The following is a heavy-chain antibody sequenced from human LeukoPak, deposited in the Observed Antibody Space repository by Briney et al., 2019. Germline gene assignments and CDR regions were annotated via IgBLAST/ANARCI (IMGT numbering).Heavy chain of an antibody. V-gene: IGHV1-69*13. CDR3: ARDVYYDILTGYYQGSFDY. D-gene: IGHD3-9*01. J-gene: IGHJ4*02. CDR1: GGTFSSYA. CDR2: IIPIFGTA. Sequence: ASVKVSCKASGGTFSSYAISWVRQAPGQGLEWMGGIIPIFGTANYAQKFQGRVTITADESTSTAYMELSSLRSEDTAVYYCARDVYYDILTGYYQGSFDYWGQGTLVTVSS.